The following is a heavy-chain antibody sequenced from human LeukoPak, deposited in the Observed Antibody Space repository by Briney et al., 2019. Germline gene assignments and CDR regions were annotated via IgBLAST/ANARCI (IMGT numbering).Heavy chain of an antibody. D-gene: IGHD5-12*01. V-gene: IGHV1-69*04. CDR2: IIPMLSIT. CDR1: GGTFRSYA. CDR3: ARVASLRIVATPRLGGYFDY. Sequence: SVKVSCKASGGTFRSYAINWVRQAPGQGLEWMGRIIPMLSITNYAQKLQGRVTITADKSTNTAYMELSSLRSEDTAVYYCARVASLRIVATPRLGGYFDYWGQGTLVTVSS. J-gene: IGHJ4*02.